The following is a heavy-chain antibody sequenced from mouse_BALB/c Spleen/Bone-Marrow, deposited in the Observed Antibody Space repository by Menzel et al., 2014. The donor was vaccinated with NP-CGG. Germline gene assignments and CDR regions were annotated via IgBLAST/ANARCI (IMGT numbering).Heavy chain of an antibody. D-gene: IGHD2-4*01. J-gene: IGHJ2*01. V-gene: IGHV5-6*02. CDR2: ISSGGSYT. Sequence: DVMLVESGGDLVKPGGSLKLSCAASGFTFSNYGMSWVRPTPDKRLEWVATISSGGSYTYYPDSVKGRFTISRDNAKNTLYLQMSSLKSEDTAMYYCARQRDYDYLDYWGQGTTLTVSS. CDR3: ARQRDYDYLDY. CDR1: GFTFSNYG.